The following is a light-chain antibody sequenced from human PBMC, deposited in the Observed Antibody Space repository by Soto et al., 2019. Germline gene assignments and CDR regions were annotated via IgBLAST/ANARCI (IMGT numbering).Light chain of an antibody. J-gene: IGKJ1*01. CDR3: QEYNNYWT. CDR1: RDIGSD. CDR2: TAS. Sequence: ATQMTQSPSSLSASVGDRITITCRASRDIGSDLSWYQQKPGKAPRLLIYTASTLESGVPSRFSASGSGTEFTLTISSLHPDDFATYYCQEYNNYWTFGQGTKVDIK. V-gene: IGKV1D-13*01.